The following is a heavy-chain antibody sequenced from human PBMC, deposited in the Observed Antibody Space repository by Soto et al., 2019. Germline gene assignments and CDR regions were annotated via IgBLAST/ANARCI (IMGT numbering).Heavy chain of an antibody. CDR3: ARGAAYCTNGVCYLVYFDY. D-gene: IGHD2-8*01. V-gene: IGHV4-34*01. CDR2: INHSGST. CDR1: GGSFSGYY. J-gene: IGHJ4*02. Sequence: PSETLSLTCAVYGGSFSGYYWSWIRQPPGKGLEWIGEINHSGSTIYNPSLKSRVTISVDTSKNQFSLKLSSVTAADTAVYYCARGAAYCTNGVCYLVYFDYWGQGTLVTVSS.